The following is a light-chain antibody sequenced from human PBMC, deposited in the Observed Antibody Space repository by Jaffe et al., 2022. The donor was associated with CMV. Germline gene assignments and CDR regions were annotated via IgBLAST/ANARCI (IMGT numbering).Light chain of an antibody. V-gene: IGLV1-47*01. CDR3: AAWDDRLSNLL. CDR2: RNN. CDR1: SSNIGSNY. Sequence: QSVLTQPPSASGTPGQRVTISCSGSSSNIGSNYVYWYQQLPGTAPKLLISRNNQRPSGVPDRFSGSKSGTSASLAISGLRSEDEADYYCAAWDDRLSNLLFGGGTKVTVL. J-gene: IGLJ2*01.